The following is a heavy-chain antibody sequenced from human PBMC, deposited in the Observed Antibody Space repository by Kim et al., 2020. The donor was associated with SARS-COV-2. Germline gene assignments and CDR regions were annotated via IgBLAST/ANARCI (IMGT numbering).Heavy chain of an antibody. CDR3: ARDPAEYYFDY. CDR1: GYSISSGYY. D-gene: IGHD3-10*01. CDR2: IYHSGST. J-gene: IGHJ4*02. V-gene: IGHV4-38-2*02. Sequence: SETLSLTCTVSGYSISSGYYWGWIRQPPGKGLEWIGSIYHSGSTYYNPSLKSRVTISVDTSKNQFSLKLSSVTAADTAVYYCARDPAEYYFDYWGQGTLV.